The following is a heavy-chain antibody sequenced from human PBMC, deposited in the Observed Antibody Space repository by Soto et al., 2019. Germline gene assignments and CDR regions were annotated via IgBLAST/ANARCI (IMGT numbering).Heavy chain of an antibody. J-gene: IGHJ6*02. CDR2: IYSGCST. Sequence: GGSLRLSCAASGFTVSSNYMSWVRQAPGKGLEWVSVIYSGCSTYYADSVKGRFTISRDNSKNTLYLQMNSLRAEDTAVYYCARDLSGYSYGYYYYYGMDVWGQGTTVTVSS. CDR1: GFTVSSNY. V-gene: IGHV3-66*01. CDR3: ARDLSGYSYGYYYYYGMDV. D-gene: IGHD5-18*01.